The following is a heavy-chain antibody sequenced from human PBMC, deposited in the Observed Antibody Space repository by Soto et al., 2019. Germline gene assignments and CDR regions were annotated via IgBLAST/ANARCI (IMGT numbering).Heavy chain of an antibody. CDR1: GFTFSNYA. CDR2: IDTSGGST. CDR3: ARDPLTGPADY. V-gene: IGHV3-23*01. Sequence: GGSLRLSCAASGFTFSNYALNWVRQSPGKGLEWVSTIDTSGGSTHYSDSVKGRFAVSRDNSKNTLYLHMISLRDEDTATYYCARDPLTGPADYWGQGTLVTVAS. J-gene: IGHJ4*02. D-gene: IGHD3-9*01.